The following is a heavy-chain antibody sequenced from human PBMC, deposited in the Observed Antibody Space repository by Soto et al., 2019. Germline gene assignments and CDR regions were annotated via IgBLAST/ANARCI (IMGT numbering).Heavy chain of an antibody. CDR3: ARVDVCAFDI. CDR2: ISSSSSYI. Sequence: LRLSCAASGFTFSSYSMNWVRQAPGKGLEWVSSISSSSSYIYCADSVKGRFTISRDNAKNSLYLQMNSLRAEDTAVYYCARVDVCAFDIWGQGTMVTVSS. D-gene: IGHD3-16*01. V-gene: IGHV3-21*01. J-gene: IGHJ3*02. CDR1: GFTFSSYS.